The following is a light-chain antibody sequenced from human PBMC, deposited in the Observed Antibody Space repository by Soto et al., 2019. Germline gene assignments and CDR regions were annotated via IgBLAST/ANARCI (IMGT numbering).Light chain of an antibody. J-gene: IGLJ1*01. V-gene: IGLV1-47*02. CDR2: SNN. CDR3: VAWDDSLSGLV. Sequence: QSVLTQPPSASGTPGQRVTISCSGSGSNIGSNSVYWYQQLPGTAPKLLIYSNNQRPSGVPDRFSGSKSGTSASLAISGLRSEDEADYYCVAWDDSLSGLVFGTGTKLTVL. CDR1: GSNIGSNS.